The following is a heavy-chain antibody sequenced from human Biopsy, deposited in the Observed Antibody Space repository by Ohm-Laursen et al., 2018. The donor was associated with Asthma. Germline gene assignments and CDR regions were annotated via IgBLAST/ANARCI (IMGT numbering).Heavy chain of an antibody. CDR1: GFAFRSYA. CDR2: ISYDGSIT. J-gene: IGHJ4*02. CDR3: GIVVAANPFQGDC. V-gene: IGHV3-30*03. Sequence: SLRLSCAAFGFAFRSYAMNWVRQAPGKGLEWVAVISYDGSITHYADSVKGRFTISRDNSKSTVYLDISSLRIEDTAVFYCGIVVAANPFQGDCWGQGTLVTVSS. D-gene: IGHD2-15*01.